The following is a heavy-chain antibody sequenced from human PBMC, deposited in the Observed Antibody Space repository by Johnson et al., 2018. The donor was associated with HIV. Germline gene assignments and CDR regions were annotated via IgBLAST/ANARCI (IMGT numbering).Heavy chain of an antibody. D-gene: IGHD1-7*01. J-gene: IGHJ3*01. CDR3: AKAQRNYRGALDV. Sequence: QVQLVESGGGLVQPGGSLRLSCAASGFTFSSYWMSWVRQAPGKGLEWVAVISYDGSNKYYADSVKGRSTISRDNSRNTLSLELSNLRSDDTAVYYCAKAQRNYRGALDVWGQGTLVTVSS. CDR2: ISYDGSNK. V-gene: IGHV3-30*18. CDR1: GFTFSSYW.